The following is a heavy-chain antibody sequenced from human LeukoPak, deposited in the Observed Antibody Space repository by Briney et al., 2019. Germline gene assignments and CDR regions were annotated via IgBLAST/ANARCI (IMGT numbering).Heavy chain of an antibody. Sequence: PVKVSCKASGYTFTSYDISWVRQATGQGLEWMGGIIPIFGTANYAQKFQGRVTITTDESTSTAYMELSSLRSEDTAVYYCARDGGYSYGYVTLDYWGQGTLVTVSS. V-gene: IGHV1-69*05. CDR3: ARDGGYSYGYVTLDY. J-gene: IGHJ4*02. D-gene: IGHD5-18*01. CDR2: IIPIFGTA. CDR1: GYTFTSYD.